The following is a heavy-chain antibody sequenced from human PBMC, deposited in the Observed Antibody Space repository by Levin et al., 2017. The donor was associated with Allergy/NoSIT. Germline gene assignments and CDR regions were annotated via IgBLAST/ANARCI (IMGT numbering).Heavy chain of an antibody. D-gene: IGHD3-22*01. Sequence: PSETLSLTCTVSGGSISSSSYYWGWIRQPPGKGLEWIGSIYYSGSTYYNPSLKSRVTISVDTSKNQFSLKLSSVTAADTAVYYCARLSLYYDSSGSPVDWFDPWGQGTLVTVSS. CDR2: IYYSGST. V-gene: IGHV4-39*01. J-gene: IGHJ5*02. CDR3: ARLSLYYDSSGSPVDWFDP. CDR1: GGSISSSSYY.